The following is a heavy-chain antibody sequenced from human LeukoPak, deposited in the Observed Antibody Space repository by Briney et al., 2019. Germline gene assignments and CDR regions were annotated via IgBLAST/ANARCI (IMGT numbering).Heavy chain of an antibody. CDR1: GFTFINYA. CDR3: AKGCTYSGSLVDY. CDR2: ISGSGGST. D-gene: IGHD1-26*01. V-gene: IGHV3-23*01. J-gene: IGHJ4*02. Sequence: GGSLRLSCAASGFTFINYAVTWVRQAPGKGLEWVSVISGSGGSTYYADSVKGRFTISRDNSKNTLYLQMNSLRAEDTAVYYCAKGCTYSGSLVDYWGQGTLVTVSS.